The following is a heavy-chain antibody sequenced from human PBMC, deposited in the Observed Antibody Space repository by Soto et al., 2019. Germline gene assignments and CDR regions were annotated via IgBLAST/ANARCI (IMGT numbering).Heavy chain of an antibody. V-gene: IGHV3-74*01. D-gene: IGHD2-2*01. CDR3: ARDPGEGYQLLGYMDV. CDR1: GFTFSSYW. Sequence: EVQLVESGGGLVQPGGSLRLSCAASGFTFSSYWMHWVRQAPGKGLVWVSRINSDGSSTSYADSVKGQFTISRDNAKNTLYLQMNSLRAEDTAVYYCARDPGEGYQLLGYMDVWGKGTTVTVSS. J-gene: IGHJ6*03. CDR2: INSDGSST.